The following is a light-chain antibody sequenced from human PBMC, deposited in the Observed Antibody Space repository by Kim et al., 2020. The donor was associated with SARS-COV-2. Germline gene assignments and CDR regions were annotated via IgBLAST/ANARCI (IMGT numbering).Light chain of an antibody. CDR3: QSYDSSLSGSGV. Sequence: VTISCTGSSSNIGAGYDVHWYQQLPGTAPKLLIYGNSNRPSGVPDRFSGSKSGTSASLATTGLQAEDEADYYCQSYDSSLSGSGVFGTGTKVTVL. CDR1: SSNIGAGYD. J-gene: IGLJ1*01. CDR2: GNS. V-gene: IGLV1-40*01.